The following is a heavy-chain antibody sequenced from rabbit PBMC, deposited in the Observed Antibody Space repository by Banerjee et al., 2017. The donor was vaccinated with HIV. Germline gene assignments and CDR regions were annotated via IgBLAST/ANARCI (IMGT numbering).Heavy chain of an antibody. CDR3: ARDSSAGSSAWGLNL. CDR2: INTSSGNT. CDR1: GFSFSDKYV. V-gene: IGHV1S45*01. J-gene: IGHJ4*01. Sequence: QEQLEESGGDLVKPEGSLTLTCTASGFSFSDKYVMSWVRQAPGKGLEWIGCINTSSGNTVYATWAKGRFTISRTSSTTVALQMTSLTAADTATYFCARDSSAGSSAWGLNLWGPGTLVTVS. D-gene: IGHD4-1*01.